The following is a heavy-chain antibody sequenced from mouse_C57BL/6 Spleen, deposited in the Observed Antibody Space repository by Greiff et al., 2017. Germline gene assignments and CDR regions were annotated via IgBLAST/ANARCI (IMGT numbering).Heavy chain of an antibody. CDR2: IYPGDGDT. Sequence: VQLQQSGPELVKPGASVKISCKASGYAFSSSWMNWVKQRPGKGLEWIGRIYPGDGDTNYNGKFKGKATLTADKSSSTAYMQLSSLTSEDSAVYFCARSPNYYGSSPSGFDVWGTGTTVTVSS. CDR1: GYAFSSSW. J-gene: IGHJ1*03. D-gene: IGHD1-1*01. V-gene: IGHV1-82*01. CDR3: ARSPNYYGSSPSGFDV.